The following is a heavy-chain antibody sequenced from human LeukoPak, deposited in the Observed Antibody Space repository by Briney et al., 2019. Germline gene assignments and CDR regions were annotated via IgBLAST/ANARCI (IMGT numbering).Heavy chain of an antibody. CDR1: GGSFSGYY. V-gene: IGHV4-34*01. J-gene: IGHJ4*02. Sequence: SETLSLTCAVYGGSFSGYYWSWIRQPPGKGLEWIGEINHSGSTNYNPSLKSRVTISVDTSKNQFSLKLSPVTAADTAVYYCARGDPAYCGGDCYSRDFDYWGQGTLVTVSS. CDR3: ARGDPAYCGGDCYSRDFDY. CDR2: INHSGST. D-gene: IGHD2-21*02.